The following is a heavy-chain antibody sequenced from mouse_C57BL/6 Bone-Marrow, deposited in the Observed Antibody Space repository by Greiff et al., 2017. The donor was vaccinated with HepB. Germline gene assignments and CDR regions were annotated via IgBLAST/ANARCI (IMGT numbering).Heavy chain of an antibody. CDR1: GYAFTHYL. D-gene: IGHD1-1*01. CDR2: INPGSGGT. J-gene: IGHJ3*01. Sequence: QVQLQQSGAELVRPGTSVKVSCKASGYAFTHYLIEWVKQRPGQGLEWIGVINPGSGGTNYHEKFKGKATLTADKSSSTAYLQLSSLTSEDSAVSVGARGPWYGSRGTRFAYGGQGTLVTVSA. V-gene: IGHV1-54*01. CDR3: ARGPWYGSRGTRFAY.